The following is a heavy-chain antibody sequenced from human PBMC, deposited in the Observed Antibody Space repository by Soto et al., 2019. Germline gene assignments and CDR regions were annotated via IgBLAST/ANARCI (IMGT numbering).Heavy chain of an antibody. CDR2: ISAYNGNT. D-gene: IGHD3-3*01. J-gene: IGHJ4*02. V-gene: IGHV1-18*01. Sequence: QVQLVQSGAEVKKPGASVKVSCKASGYTFTSYGISWVRQAPGQGLEWMGWISAYNGNTNHAQTLQGRVTMTPDTSTSTAYMELRGLRSDDTAVYYCARAPYLNDLPDYWGQGTLVTVSS. CDR3: ARAPYLNDLPDY. CDR1: GYTFTSYG.